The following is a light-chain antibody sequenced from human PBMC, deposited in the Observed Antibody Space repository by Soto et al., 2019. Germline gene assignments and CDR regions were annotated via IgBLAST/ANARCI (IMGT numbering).Light chain of an antibody. J-gene: IGLJ2*01. CDR1: SSDVGGYNY. CDR2: DVS. Sequence: QSALTQPASVLGSPGQSITISCTGTSSDVGGYNYVSWYQQHPGKAPKLMIYDVSNRPSEVSNRFSGSKSGNTASLTISRLQAQDEADYCYSSYKSSSTLAFGGGTKLTVL. V-gene: IGLV2-14*01. CDR3: SSYKSSSTLA.